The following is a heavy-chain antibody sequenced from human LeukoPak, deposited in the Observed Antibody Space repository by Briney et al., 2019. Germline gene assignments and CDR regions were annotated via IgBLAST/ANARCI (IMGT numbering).Heavy chain of an antibody. Sequence: SETLSLTCTVSGGSISSYYWSWIRQPAGKGLEWIGRIYTSGSTNYNPSLKSRVTMSVDTSRNQFSLKLSSVTAADTAVYYCARARGAAGRSWFDPWGQGTLVTVSS. CDR3: ARARGAAGRSWFDP. V-gene: IGHV4-4*07. CDR1: GGSISSYY. D-gene: IGHD6-13*01. CDR2: IYTSGST. J-gene: IGHJ5*02.